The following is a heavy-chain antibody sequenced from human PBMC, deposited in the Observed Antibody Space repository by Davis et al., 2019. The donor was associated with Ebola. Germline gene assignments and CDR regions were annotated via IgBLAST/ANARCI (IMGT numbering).Heavy chain of an antibody. V-gene: IGHV3-11*01. Sequence: GESLKISCAASGFTFSDYYLSWRRPAPGKGLEWVSYITSSGSTIYYADSLKGRFTISRDNAKNSLYLQMNSLRAEDTAVYYCSRDLLTGTTWDYWGQGTLVTVSS. CDR1: GFTFSDYY. D-gene: IGHD1-20*01. CDR2: ITSSGSTI. CDR3: SRDLLTGTTWDY. J-gene: IGHJ4*02.